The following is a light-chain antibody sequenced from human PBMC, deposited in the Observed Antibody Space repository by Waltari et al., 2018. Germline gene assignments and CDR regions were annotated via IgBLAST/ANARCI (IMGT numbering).Light chain of an antibody. V-gene: IGKV3-11*01. CDR1: QSVGTY. CDR2: DAS. CDR3: QQRTDWPPLT. J-gene: IGKJ4*01. Sequence: EIVLTQSPATLSLSPGERAPLPCRASQSVGTYLAWCQQKPGQAPRLLISDASYRASGIPARFSGSGSGTDFTLTISSLEPEDFAIYYCQQRTDWPPLTFGGGTKVEIK.